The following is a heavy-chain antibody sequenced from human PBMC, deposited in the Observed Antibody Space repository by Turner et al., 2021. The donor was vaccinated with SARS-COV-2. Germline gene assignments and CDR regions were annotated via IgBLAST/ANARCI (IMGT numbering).Heavy chain of an antibody. D-gene: IGHD6-25*01. CDR2: FDHEDRET. Sequence: QVQLVQSGAEMKKPGASVKVSCKVSGYTLTEIFIHWVRQAPGKGLEWMGGFDHEDRETIYAQKFQGRVTMTEDTSTDIAYMELSSLSSDDTAVYYCATDPLGWAGYDYWGQGTLVTVSS. V-gene: IGHV1-24*01. CDR3: ATDPLGWAGYDY. J-gene: IGHJ4*02. CDR1: GYTLTEIF.